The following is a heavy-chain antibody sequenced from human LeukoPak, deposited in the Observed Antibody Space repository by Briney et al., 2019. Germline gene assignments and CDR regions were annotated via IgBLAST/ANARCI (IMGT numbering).Heavy chain of an antibody. CDR1: GFTFSSYA. J-gene: IGHJ4*02. CDR2: ISGSGGST. V-gene: IGHV3-23*01. Sequence: PGGSLRLSCAASGFTFSSYAMSWVRQAPVKGLEWVSAISGSGGSTYYADSVKGRFTISRDNSKNTLYLQMNSLRAEDTAVYYCAKSLPPITFGSCLDYWGQGTLVTVSS. D-gene: IGHD3-10*01. CDR3: AKSLPPITFGSCLDY.